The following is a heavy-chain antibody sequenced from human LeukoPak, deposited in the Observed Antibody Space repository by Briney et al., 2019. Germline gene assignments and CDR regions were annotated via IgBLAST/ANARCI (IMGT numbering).Heavy chain of an antibody. D-gene: IGHD6-13*01. Sequence: GGSLRLSCAASGFTFSSYWMSWVRQAPGKGLEWVANIKQDGSEKYYVDSMKGRFTISRDNAKNSLYLQMNSLRAEDTAGYYCARGSSWYYFDYWGQGTLVTVSS. V-gene: IGHV3-7*04. CDR2: IKQDGSEK. CDR3: ARGSSWYYFDY. CDR1: GFTFSSYW. J-gene: IGHJ4*02.